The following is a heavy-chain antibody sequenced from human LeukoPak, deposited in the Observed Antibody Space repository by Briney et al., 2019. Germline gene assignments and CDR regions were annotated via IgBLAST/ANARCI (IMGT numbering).Heavy chain of an antibody. D-gene: IGHD1-26*01. J-gene: IGHJ4*01. Sequence: PLETLSLTCGVSGGSISSTNWYSWVRQPPGQGLEWIGEISLSGRTDYNPSLKSRVTMSLDESKNQLSLNLASVTAADTAVYYCSRESGPFSPFGHWGQGTLVSVTS. CDR1: GGSISSTNW. V-gene: IGHV4-4*02. CDR2: ISLSGRT. CDR3: SRESGPFSPFGH.